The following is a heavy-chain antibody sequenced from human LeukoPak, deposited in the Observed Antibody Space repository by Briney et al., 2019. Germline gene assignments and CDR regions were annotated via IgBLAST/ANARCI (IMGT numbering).Heavy chain of an antibody. V-gene: IGHV4-59*01. CDR1: GGSISSYY. CDR3: ARVRITMVRGRPNWFDP. CDR2: IYYSGST. J-gene: IGHJ5*02. D-gene: IGHD3-10*01. Sequence: PSETLSLTCTVSGGSISSYYWSWIRQPPGKGLEWIGYIYYSGSTNYNPSLKSRVTISVDTSKNQFSLKLSSVTAADTAVYYCARVRITMVRGRPNWFDPWGQGTLVTVSS.